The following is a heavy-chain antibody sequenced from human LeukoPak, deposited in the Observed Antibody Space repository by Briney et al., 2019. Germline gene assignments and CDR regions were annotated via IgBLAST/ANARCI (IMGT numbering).Heavy chain of an antibody. CDR3: AMLIVVVRAATFEY. Sequence: GGSLRLSCAASGFTFSSYSMNWVRQAPGKGLEWVSYISSSSSTIYYADSVKGRFTISRDNAKNSLYLQMNSLRAEDTAVYYCAMLIVVVRAATFEYWGQGTLVSVSS. D-gene: IGHD2-2*01. J-gene: IGHJ4*02. V-gene: IGHV3-48*01. CDR1: GFTFSSYS. CDR2: ISSSSSTI.